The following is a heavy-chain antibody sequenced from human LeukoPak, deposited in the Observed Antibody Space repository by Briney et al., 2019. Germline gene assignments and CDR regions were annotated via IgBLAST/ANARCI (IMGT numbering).Heavy chain of an antibody. CDR3: AKATQWTSDY. V-gene: IGHV3-23*01. D-gene: IGHD6-19*01. J-gene: IGHJ4*02. CDR2: ISGSGGTT. CDR1: GFTVSSSY. Sequence: GGSLRLSCAASGFTVSSSYMSWVRQAPGKGLEWVSAISGSGGTTYYADSVKGRFTISRDNSKNTLSLQMNSLRAEDTAVYYCAKATQWTSDYWGQGTLVTVSS.